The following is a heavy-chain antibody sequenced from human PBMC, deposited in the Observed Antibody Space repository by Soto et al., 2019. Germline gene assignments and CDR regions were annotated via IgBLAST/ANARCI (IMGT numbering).Heavy chain of an antibody. CDR2: ISYSGST. CDR3: ARDALSRDSI. V-gene: IGHV4-31*03. CDR1: GGSISSGGYY. D-gene: IGHD3-22*01. J-gene: IGHJ4*02. Sequence: QVQLQESGPGLVKPSQTLSLTCTVSGGSISSGGYYWGWIRQHPEKGLEWIGYISYSGSTYYNPSLESRVTISVDTSKNQFSLKLSSVTAADTAVYYCARDALSRDSIWGQGTLVTVSS.